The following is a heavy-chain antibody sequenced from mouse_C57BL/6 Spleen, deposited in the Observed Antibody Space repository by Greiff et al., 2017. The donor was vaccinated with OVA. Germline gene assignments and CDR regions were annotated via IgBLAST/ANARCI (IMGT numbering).Heavy chain of an antibody. Sequence: VQLQQSGPGLVKPSQSLSLTCSVTGYSITSGYYWNWIRQFPGNKLEWMGYISYDGSNNYNPSLKNRISITRDTSKNQFFLKLNSVTTEDTATYYCARDRGLDYFDYWGQGTTLTVSS. J-gene: IGHJ2*01. CDR2: ISYDGSN. CDR3: ARDRGLDYFDY. D-gene: IGHD2-4*01. V-gene: IGHV3-6*01. CDR1: GYSITSGYY.